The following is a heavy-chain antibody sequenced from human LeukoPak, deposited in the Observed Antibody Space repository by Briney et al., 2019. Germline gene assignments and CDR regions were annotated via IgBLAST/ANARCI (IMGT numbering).Heavy chain of an antibody. CDR1: GFTFSSYG. CDR2: IRYDGSNK. CDR3: AKDLRLGYCSSTSCRTYETDY. J-gene: IGHJ4*02. V-gene: IGHV3-30*02. Sequence: GGSLRLSCAASGFTFSSYGMHWVRQAPGKGLEWVAFIRYDGSNKYYADSVKGRFTISRDNSKNTLYLQMNSLRAEDTAVYYCAKDLRLGYCSSTSCRTYETDYWGQGTLVTVSS. D-gene: IGHD2-2*01.